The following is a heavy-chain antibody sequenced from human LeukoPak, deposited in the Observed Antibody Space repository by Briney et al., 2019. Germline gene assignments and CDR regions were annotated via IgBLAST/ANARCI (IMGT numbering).Heavy chain of an antibody. CDR3: AKSKGHSTGWYVPFDY. D-gene: IGHD6-19*01. Sequence: PGGSLRLSCEASGFTFNNAWMSWVRQAPGKGLQWVGRIRAKTNGGTTDYTAPVKGRFIISRDDSKSTLYLQMNSLRAEDTAVYYCAKSKGHSTGWYVPFDYWGQGTLVTVSS. CDR1: GFTFNNAW. CDR2: IRAKTNGGTT. V-gene: IGHV3-15*01. J-gene: IGHJ4*02.